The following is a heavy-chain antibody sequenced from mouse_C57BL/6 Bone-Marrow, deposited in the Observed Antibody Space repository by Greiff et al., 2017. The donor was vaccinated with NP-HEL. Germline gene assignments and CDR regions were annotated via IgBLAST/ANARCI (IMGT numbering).Heavy chain of an antibody. CDR1: GFTFTDYY. J-gene: IGHJ3*01. Sequence: EVQLQESGGGLVQPGGSLSLSCAASGFTFTDYYMSWVRQPPGKALEWLGFIRNKANGYTTEYSASVKGRFTISRDNSQSILYLQMNALRAEDSATYYCARYEATMVPFAYWGQGTLVTVSA. V-gene: IGHV7-3*01. CDR3: ARYEATMVPFAY. CDR2: IRNKANGYTT. D-gene: IGHD2-2*01.